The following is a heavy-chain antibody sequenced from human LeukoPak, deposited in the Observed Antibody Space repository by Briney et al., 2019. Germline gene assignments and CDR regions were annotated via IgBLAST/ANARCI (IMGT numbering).Heavy chain of an antibody. V-gene: IGHV3-53*01. CDR1: GFIVSSNY. CDR3: ARGRPLFDP. Sequence: GGSLRLSCAASGFIVSSNYMSWVRQAPGKGLEWVSVIHSGGSTYYADSVKGRFTISRDNSKNTLYLQMNSLRAEDTAVYYCARGRPLFDPWGQGTLVTVSS. CDR2: IHSGGST. J-gene: IGHJ5*02.